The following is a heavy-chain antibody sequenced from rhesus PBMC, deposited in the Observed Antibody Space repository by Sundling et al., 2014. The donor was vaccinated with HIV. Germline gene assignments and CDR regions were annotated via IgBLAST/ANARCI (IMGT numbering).Heavy chain of an antibody. D-gene: IGHD1-26*01. V-gene: IGHV3S42*01. Sequence: EVQLVESGGGLVQPGGSLRLSCAASGFTFSNYGMYWVRQAPGKGLEWISGINSSGGRTYYADSVKGRFTISRDNSKNTLSLQMNSLRAEDTAVYYCANRPGLTGAMDLDYWGQGVLVTVSS. J-gene: IGHJ4*01. CDR2: INSSGGRT. CDR1: GFTFSNYG. CDR3: ANRPGLTGAMDLDY.